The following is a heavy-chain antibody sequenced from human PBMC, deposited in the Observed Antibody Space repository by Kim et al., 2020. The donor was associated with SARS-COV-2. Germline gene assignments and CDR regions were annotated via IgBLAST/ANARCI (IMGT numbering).Heavy chain of an antibody. Sequence: GESLKISCKGSGYSFTSYWIGWVRQMPGKGLEWMGIIYPGDSDTRYSPSFQGQVTISADKSISTAYLQWSSLKASDTAMYYCARASLGATPDDAFDIWGQGTMVTVSS. CDR1: GYSFTSYW. D-gene: IGHD1-26*01. V-gene: IGHV5-51*01. CDR3: ARASLGATPDDAFDI. J-gene: IGHJ3*02. CDR2: IYPGDSDT.